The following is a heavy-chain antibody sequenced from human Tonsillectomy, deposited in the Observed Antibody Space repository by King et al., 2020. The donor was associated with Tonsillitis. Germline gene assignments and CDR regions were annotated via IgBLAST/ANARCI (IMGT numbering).Heavy chain of an antibody. CDR2: ISWDGGST. J-gene: IGHJ6*02. D-gene: IGHD3-10*01. CDR1: GFTFDDYT. V-gene: IGHV3-43*01. Sequence: VQLVESGGVVVQPGGSLRLSCAASGFTFDDYTMHWVRQAPGKGLEWVSLISWDGGSTYYADSVKGRFTISRDNSKNSLYLQMNSLRTEDTALYYCANDISGSGSIFYGIDVWGQGTTVTVSS. CDR3: ANDISGSGSIFYGIDV.